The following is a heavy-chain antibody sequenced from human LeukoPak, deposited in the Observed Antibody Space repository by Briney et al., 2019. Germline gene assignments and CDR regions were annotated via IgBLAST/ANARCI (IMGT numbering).Heavy chain of an antibody. D-gene: IGHD3-16*02. Sequence: PGRSLRLSCAASGFTFSSHFINWGRQTPGRGLEWVSSIGSRSYFIYYAESVKCRFTISRDNAKNLLYLQMNGLRAEDTAVYYCARERYSTIENDGLDMWGQGTMVTVSS. V-gene: IGHV3-21*01. CDR1: GFTFSSHF. CDR2: IGSRSYFI. J-gene: IGHJ3*02. CDR3: ARERYSTIENDGLDM.